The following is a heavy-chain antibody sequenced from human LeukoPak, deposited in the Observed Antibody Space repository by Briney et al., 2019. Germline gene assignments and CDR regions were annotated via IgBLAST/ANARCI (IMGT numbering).Heavy chain of an antibody. CDR3: ATGTKGLRFLEWLHTFDY. V-gene: IGHV1-24*01. CDR1: GYTLTELS. D-gene: IGHD3-3*01. J-gene: IGHJ4*02. Sequence: ASVKVSCKVSGYTLTELSMHWVRQAPGKGLQWMGGFDPEDGETIYAQKFQGRVTMTEATSTDTAYMELSSLRSEDTAVYYCATGTKGLRFLEWLHTFDYWGQGTLVTVSS. CDR2: FDPEDGET.